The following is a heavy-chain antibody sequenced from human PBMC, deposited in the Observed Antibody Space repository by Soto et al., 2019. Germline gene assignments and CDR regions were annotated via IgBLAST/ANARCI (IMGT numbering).Heavy chain of an antibody. CDR3: ASQGNGAAGSAY. V-gene: IGHV5-51*01. J-gene: IGHJ1*01. D-gene: IGHD4-17*01. Sequence: YWVGGVRQMPGKGLEWMGIFYPGDSDTRYSPSFQGQVTISADRSISTAYLQWSSLKPSDTAMYYCASQGNGAAGSAYRGHRTPVPVFS. CDR2: FYPGDSDT. CDR1: YW.